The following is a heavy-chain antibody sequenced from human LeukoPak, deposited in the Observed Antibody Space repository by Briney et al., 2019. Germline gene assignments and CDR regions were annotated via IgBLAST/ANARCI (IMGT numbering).Heavy chain of an antibody. Sequence: PGGSPRLSCAASGFTFSSYAMSWVRQAPGKGLEWVSAISGSGGSTYYADSVKGRFTISRDNSKNTLYLQMNSLRAEDTAVYYCAKFLSRRFGESTDYWGQGTLVTVSS. CDR3: AKFLSRRFGESTDY. CDR2: ISGSGGST. D-gene: IGHD3-10*01. CDR1: GFTFSSYA. V-gene: IGHV3-23*01. J-gene: IGHJ4*02.